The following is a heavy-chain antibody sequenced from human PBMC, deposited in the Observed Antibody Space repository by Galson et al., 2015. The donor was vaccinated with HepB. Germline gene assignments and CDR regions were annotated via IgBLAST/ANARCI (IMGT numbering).Heavy chain of an antibody. Sequence: SLRLSCAASGFTFSDYYMNWIRQAPGKGLEWVSYISGSCSYTNYADSVKGRFTISRDNAKNSPYLQMNSLRAEDTAVYYCATLLSGTTGAFDYWGQGTLVTVSS. CDR2: ISGSCSYT. V-gene: IGHV3-11*06. CDR1: GFTFSDYY. J-gene: IGHJ4*02. D-gene: IGHD1-7*01. CDR3: ATLLSGTTGAFDY.